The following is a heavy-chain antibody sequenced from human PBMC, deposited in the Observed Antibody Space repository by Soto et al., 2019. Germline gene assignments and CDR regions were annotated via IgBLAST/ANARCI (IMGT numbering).Heavy chain of an antibody. D-gene: IGHD4-17*01. V-gene: IGHV4-31*03. Sequence: SETLSLTCTVSGGSISSGDYYWSWIRQHPGKGLEWIGYIYYSGSTYYNPSLKSRVTISVDTSKNQFSLKLSSVTAADTAVYYCARASTTVTTLDYWGQGTLVTVSS. CDR2: IYYSGST. CDR3: ARASTTVTTLDY. J-gene: IGHJ4*02. CDR1: GGSISSGDYY.